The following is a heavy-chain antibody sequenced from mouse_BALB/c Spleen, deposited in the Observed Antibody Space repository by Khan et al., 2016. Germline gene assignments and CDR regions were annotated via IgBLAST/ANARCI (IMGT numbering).Heavy chain of an antibody. CDR1: GDSITSGH. D-gene: IGHD1-2*01. CDR2: ISHSGDS. J-gene: IGHJ3*01. V-gene: IGHV3-8*02. Sequence: MQLEESGPSLAKPSQTLSLTCSVSGDSITSGHWNWIRKFPGNKFDFMGYISHSGDSYYNPSLKSRISITRDTSKNQYYLQLTAVTTEDTATYYCASWDYYGSAFAYWGQGTLVTVSA. CDR3: ASWDYYGSAFAY.